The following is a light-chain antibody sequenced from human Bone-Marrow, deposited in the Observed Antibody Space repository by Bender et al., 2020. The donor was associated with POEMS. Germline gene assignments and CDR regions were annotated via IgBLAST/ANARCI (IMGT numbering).Light chain of an antibody. CDR2: DTD. V-gene: IGLV1-51*01. J-gene: IGLJ3*02. CDR3: GTWDSSLSVWV. Sequence: QSVLTQPPSVSAAPGQTVTISCSGGSFNLGDNYISWYQQLPGAAPKLLIFDTDKRFSEIPDRFSGSKSGSSATLGITGLQTGDEADYYCGTWDSSLSVWVFGGGTKLTVL. CDR1: SFNLGDNY.